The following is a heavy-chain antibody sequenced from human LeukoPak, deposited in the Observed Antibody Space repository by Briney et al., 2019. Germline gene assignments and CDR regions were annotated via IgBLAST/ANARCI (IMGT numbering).Heavy chain of an antibody. CDR2: ISYDGSNK. D-gene: IGHD3-10*01. V-gene: IGHV3-30*04. CDR1: GFTFSSYA. Sequence: GSLRLSCAASGFTFSSYAMHWVRQAPGKGLEWVAVISYDGSNKYYADSVKGRFTISRDNSKNTLYLQMNSLRAEDTAVYYCAKGADYYGSGSYSDYWGQGTLVTVSS. J-gene: IGHJ4*02. CDR3: AKGADYYGSGSYSDY.